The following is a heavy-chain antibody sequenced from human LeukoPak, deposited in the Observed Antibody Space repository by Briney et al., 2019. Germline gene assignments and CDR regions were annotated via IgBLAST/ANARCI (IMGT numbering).Heavy chain of an antibody. J-gene: IGHJ6*02. V-gene: IGHV1-46*01. CDR3: AREGQPAAIESPHYGMDV. CDR1: GRTFSRQY. CDR2: INPGGGST. Sequence: ASVKVSCKASGRTFSRQYMHWVRRAPGQGLEWMGIINPGGGSTNSAQKFQGRVTMTRDTSTSTVYMELSSLRPDDTAVYYCAREGQPAAIESPHYGMDVWGQGTTVTVSS. D-gene: IGHD2-2*01.